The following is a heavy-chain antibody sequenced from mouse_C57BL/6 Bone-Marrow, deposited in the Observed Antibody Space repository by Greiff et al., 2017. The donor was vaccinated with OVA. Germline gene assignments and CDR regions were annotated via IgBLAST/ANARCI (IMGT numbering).Heavy chain of an antibody. CDR2: IYPGDGDT. V-gene: IGHV1-82*01. Sequence: QVHLQQSGPELVKPGASVKISCKASGYAFSSSWMNWVKQRPGKGLEWIGRIYPGDGDTNYNGKFKGKATLTADKSSSTAYMQLSSLTSEDSAVYFCARWGDYWGQGTTLTVSS. CDR1: GYAFSSSW. CDR3: ARWGDY. J-gene: IGHJ2*01.